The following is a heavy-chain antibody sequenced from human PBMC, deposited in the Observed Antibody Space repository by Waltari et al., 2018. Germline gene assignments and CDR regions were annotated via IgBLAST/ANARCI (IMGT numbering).Heavy chain of an antibody. CDR3: AKDAFGNTYLDY. V-gene: IGHV3-30*02. J-gene: IGHJ4*02. CDR1: GFTFSIHG. Sequence: QVYLVESGGGVVQPGDSLRLYWESSGFTFSIHGMHWVRQAPGKGLEWVAFTRFDGINKHYADSVRGRFTISRDNSKNTLYLDINSLRVDDTAIYYCAKDAFGNTYLDYWGQGTLVTVSS. CDR2: TRFDGINK. D-gene: IGHD3-10*01.